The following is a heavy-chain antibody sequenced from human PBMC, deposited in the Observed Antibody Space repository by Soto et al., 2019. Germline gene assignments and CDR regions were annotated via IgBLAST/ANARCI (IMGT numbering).Heavy chain of an antibody. CDR3: ARGANGYYYFDY. V-gene: IGHV3-74*01. CDR2: ITRDGSST. D-gene: IGHD5-18*01. CDR1: GFSLSDYW. J-gene: IGHJ4*02. Sequence: EVQLVESGGGLVQPGGSLRLSCAASGFSLSDYWMHWVRQAPGEGLVWLSRITRDGSSTNYADSVKGRFTISRVNAKNTLYLQVNSLRGEDTAVYYCARGANGYYYFDYWGQGTLVTVSS.